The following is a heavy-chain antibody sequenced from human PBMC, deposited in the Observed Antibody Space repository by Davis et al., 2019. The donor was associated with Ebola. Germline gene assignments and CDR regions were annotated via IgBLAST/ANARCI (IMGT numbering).Heavy chain of an antibody. V-gene: IGHV3-43D*03. CDR1: GFTFDDYD. CDR2: ISWDGGST. J-gene: IGHJ4*02. Sequence: PGGSLRLSCAASGFTFDDYDMHWVRQPPGKGLEWVPHISWDGGSTHYGDSVKGRFTISRDNSRNSLYLQMSSLRSEDTALYYCARAPKVVFSSIWYVDYWGQGTLVTVSS. CDR3: ARAPKVVFSSIWYVDY. D-gene: IGHD2-2*01.